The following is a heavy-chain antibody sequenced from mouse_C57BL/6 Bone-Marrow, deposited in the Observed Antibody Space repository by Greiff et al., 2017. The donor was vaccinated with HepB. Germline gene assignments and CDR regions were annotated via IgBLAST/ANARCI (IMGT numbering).Heavy chain of an antibody. J-gene: IGHJ4*01. CDR1: GYTFTDYY. CDR3: ARRGGVRYYAMDY. D-gene: IGHD5-1*01. V-gene: IGHV1-75*01. Sequence: QVQLKESGPELVKPGASVKISCKASGYTFTDYYINWVKQRPGQGLEWIGWIFPGSGSTYYNEKFKGKATLTVDKSSSTAYMLLSSLTSEDSAVYFCARRGGVRYYAMDYWGQGTSVTVSS. CDR2: IFPGSGST.